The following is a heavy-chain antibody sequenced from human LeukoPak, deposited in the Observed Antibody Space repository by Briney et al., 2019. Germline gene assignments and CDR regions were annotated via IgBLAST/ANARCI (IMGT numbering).Heavy chain of an antibody. J-gene: IGHJ4*02. CDR2: ISSSGNTI. D-gene: IGHD3-22*01. CDR1: GFTFSSYE. CDR3: ARAGYYYDSSGFFHFDY. Sequence: GGSLRLSCAASGFTFSSYEMNWVRQAPGKGLEWVSYISSSGNTIYYADSVKGRFTISRDNAKNSLYLQMNSLRAEDTAVYYCARAGYYYDSSGFFHFDYWGQGTLVTVSS. V-gene: IGHV3-48*03.